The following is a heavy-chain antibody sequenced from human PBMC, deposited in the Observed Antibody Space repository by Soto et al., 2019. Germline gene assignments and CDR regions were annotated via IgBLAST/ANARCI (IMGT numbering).Heavy chain of an antibody. CDR2: IIPIFGTA. J-gene: IGHJ6*02. Sequence: SVKVSCKASGGTFSSYAISWVRQAPGQGLEWMGGIIPIFGTANYAQKFQGRVTITADKSTSTAYMELSSLRSEDTAVYYCASPPPDISTGPYYYYGMDVWGQGTPVTVSS. V-gene: IGHV1-69*06. CDR1: GGTFSSYA. CDR3: ASPPPDISTGPYYYYGMDV. D-gene: IGHD3-9*01.